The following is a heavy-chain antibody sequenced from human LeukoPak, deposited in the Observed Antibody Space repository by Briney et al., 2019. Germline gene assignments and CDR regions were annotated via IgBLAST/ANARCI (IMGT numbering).Heavy chain of an antibody. V-gene: IGHV1-46*01. Sequence: GASVKVSCKASGYTFTSYYMHWVRQAPGQGLEWMGIINPSGGSTSYAQKFQGRVTMTRNTSISTAYMELSSLRSEDTAVYYCARGSGYYDFWSGSPDVWGQGTTVTVSS. CDR3: ARGSGYYDFWSGSPDV. CDR1: GYTFTSYY. CDR2: INPSGGST. J-gene: IGHJ6*02. D-gene: IGHD3-3*01.